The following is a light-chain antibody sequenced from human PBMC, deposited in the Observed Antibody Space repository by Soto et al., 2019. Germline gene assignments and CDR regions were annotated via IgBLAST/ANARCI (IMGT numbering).Light chain of an antibody. V-gene: IGKV3-20*01. CDR1: QSVSSSY. J-gene: IGKJ1*01. CDR3: QQYGSSPWT. CDR2: GAS. Sequence: EIVLMQSPGTLSLSPGERATLSCRASQSVSSSYLAWYQQKPGQAPRLLIYGASSRATGIPDRFSGSGSETDFTLTISRLEPEDVAVYYCQQYGSSPWTVGQGTKVDIK.